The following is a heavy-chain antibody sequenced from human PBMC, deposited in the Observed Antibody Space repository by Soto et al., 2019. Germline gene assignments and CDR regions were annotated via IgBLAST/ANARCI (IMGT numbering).Heavy chain of an antibody. Sequence: QVQVVESGGGVVQPGTSLRLSCAASGFTFNNYGMHWVRQAPGKGLEWVAVIWYDASHKYYADSVKGRFTISRDNSKNTLYLQMSSLRGEDTVVYYCARDKTFGGTIGSAFDSWGQGTLVTVSS. CDR3: ARDKTFGGTIGSAFDS. D-gene: IGHD3-16*01. CDR2: IWYDASHK. CDR1: GFTFNNYG. J-gene: IGHJ4*02. V-gene: IGHV3-33*01.